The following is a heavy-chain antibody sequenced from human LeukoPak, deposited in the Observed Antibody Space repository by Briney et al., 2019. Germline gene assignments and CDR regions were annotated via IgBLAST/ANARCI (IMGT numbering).Heavy chain of an antibody. CDR3: ARVLRFLEWSLDY. D-gene: IGHD3-3*01. CDR2: INPNSGGT. Sequence: ASVKVSCKASGYTSTGYYMHWVRQAPGQGLEWMGWINPNSGGTNYAQKFQGRVTMTRDTSISTAYMELSRLRSDDTAVYYCARVLRFLEWSLDYWGQGTLVTVSS. J-gene: IGHJ4*02. CDR1: GYTSTGYY. V-gene: IGHV1-2*02.